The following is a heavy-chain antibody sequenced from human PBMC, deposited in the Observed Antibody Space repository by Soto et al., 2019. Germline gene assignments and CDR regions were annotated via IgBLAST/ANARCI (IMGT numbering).Heavy chain of an antibody. D-gene: IGHD3-10*01. V-gene: IGHV1-2*02. CDR3: ASVIRGAYYNSPLDT. CDR1: GYTFTGYF. J-gene: IGHJ5*02. Sequence: QVQLLQSGAEVKKPGASVKVSCKASGYTFTGYFMHWVRQAPGQGLEWMGWINPYSGGADYAQSFQGRVTMTRDTSISTVYMELSRLRFDDTAVYYCASVIRGAYYNSPLDTWGQGTVVTVSS. CDR2: INPYSGGA.